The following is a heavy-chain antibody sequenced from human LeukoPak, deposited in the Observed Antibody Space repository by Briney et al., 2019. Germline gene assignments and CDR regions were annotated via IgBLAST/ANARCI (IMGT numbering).Heavy chain of an antibody. CDR3: ARDRGVSGNYYDY. D-gene: IGHD3-10*01. J-gene: IGHJ4*02. CDR1: GFSFRNYG. V-gene: IGHV3-30*02. Sequence: GGSLRLSCAVSGFSFRNYGMHWVRQAPGKGLEWVTFIRFDSSYKYYADSVKGRFTISRDNSKSTLDLQMNSLRTEDTALYYCARDRGVSGNYYDYWGQGTLVTVSS. CDR2: IRFDSSYK.